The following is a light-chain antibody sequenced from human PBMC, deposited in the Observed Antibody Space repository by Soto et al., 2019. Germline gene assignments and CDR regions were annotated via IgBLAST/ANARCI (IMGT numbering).Light chain of an antibody. V-gene: IGLV2-18*01. CDR3: SLYTSTSTLYV. CDR2: DVN. Sequence: QSALTQPPSVSGSPGQSVTISCTATTTDIDNYDSVSWYQQAPGTAPKLIIYDVNNRPSGAPDRFSGSTSGNTASLTISGLQAEDETDYFCSLYTSTSTLYVFGSGTKLTVL. J-gene: IGLJ1*01. CDR1: TTDIDNYDS.